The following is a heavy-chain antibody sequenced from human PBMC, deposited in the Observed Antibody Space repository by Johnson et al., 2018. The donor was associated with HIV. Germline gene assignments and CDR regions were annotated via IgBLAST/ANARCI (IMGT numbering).Heavy chain of an antibody. J-gene: IGHJ3*02. V-gene: IGHV3-74*02. CDR2: INGDGSGI. D-gene: IGHD4-17*01. CDR1: GFTFSSYW. Sequence: VQLVESGGDLVKPGGSLRLSCAASGFTFSSYWMHWVRQGPGKGLVWVSRINGDGSGITYADSVKGRFTISRDNAKNTLYLQMNSLRAEDTAVYYCARALTTDAFDIWGQGTMVTVSS. CDR3: ARALTTDAFDI.